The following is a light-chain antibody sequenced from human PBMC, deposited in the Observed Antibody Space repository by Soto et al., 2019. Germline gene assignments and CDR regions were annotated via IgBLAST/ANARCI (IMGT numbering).Light chain of an antibody. J-gene: IGLJ1*01. V-gene: IGLV1-44*01. CDR2: NNN. CDR3: AAWDDGLTGPV. CDR1: RSDIGSNS. Sequence: QSVLTQPPSASGTAGQTVIISCSGSRSDIGSNSVNWYQHLPGTAPKLLIYNNNQRPSGVPDRFSGSKSGTSASLAISGLQSEDEADYYCAAWDDGLTGPVFGTGTKVTVL.